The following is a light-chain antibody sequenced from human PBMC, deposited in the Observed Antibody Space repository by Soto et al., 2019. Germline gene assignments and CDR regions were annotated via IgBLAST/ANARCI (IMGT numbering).Light chain of an antibody. V-gene: IGLV2-14*03. CDR2: DVS. CDR1: SMYVGRFDH. CDR3: NSFTTTNTYV. J-gene: IGLJ1*01. Sequence: QSVLTQPASVSGSPGRSIPISSLEASMYVGRFDHVSWYRQHPGKVPRLLIYDVSSRPSGVSDRFSGSKSGNTASLTISGLQAEDEADYYCNSFTTTNTYVFGTGTKVTVL.